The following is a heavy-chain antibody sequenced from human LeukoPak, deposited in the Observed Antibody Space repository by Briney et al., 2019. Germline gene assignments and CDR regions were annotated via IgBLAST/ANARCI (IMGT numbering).Heavy chain of an antibody. CDR1: GFTFSSYG. CDR3: AKFSGDY. D-gene: IGHD3-10*01. J-gene: IGHJ4*02. CDR2: ISYDGSNK. V-gene: IGHV3-30*18. Sequence: GGSLRLSCAASGFTFSSYGMHWVRQAPRKGLEWVAVISYDGSNKYYADSVKGRFTISRDNSKNTLYLQMNSLRAEDTAVYYCAKFSGDYWGQGTLVTVSS.